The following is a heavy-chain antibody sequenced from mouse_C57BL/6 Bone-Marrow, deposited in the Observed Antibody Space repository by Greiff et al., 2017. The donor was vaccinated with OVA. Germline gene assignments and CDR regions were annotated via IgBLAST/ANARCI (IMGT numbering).Heavy chain of an antibody. CDR2: IYPRDGST. Sequence: QVQLKESGPELVKPGASVKLSCKASGYTFTSYDINWVKQRPGQGLEWIGWIYPRDGSTKYNEKFKGKATLTVDTSSSTAYMELHSLTSEDSAVYFCARGGTTVVATEYYAMDYWGQGTSVTVSS. V-gene: IGHV1-85*01. CDR3: ARGGTTVVATEYYAMDY. CDR1: GYTFTSYD. D-gene: IGHD1-1*01. J-gene: IGHJ4*01.